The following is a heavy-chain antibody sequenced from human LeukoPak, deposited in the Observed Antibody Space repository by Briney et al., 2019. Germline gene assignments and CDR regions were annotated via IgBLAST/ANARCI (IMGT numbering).Heavy chain of an antibody. J-gene: IGHJ3*02. CDR1: GFTFSSYG. CDR3: ARTSVNSLWDDAFDI. CDR2: ISYDGSNK. V-gene: IGHV3-30*03. D-gene: IGHD4-17*01. Sequence: TGGSLRLSCAASGFTFSSYGMHWVRQAPGKGLEWVAVISYDGSNKYYADSVKGRFTISRDNAKNSLYLQINNVKAEDTAVYYCARTSVNSLWDDAFDIWGQGTMVTVSS.